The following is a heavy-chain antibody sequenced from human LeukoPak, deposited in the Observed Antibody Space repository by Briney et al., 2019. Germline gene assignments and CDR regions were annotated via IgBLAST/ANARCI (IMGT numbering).Heavy chain of an antibody. J-gene: IGHJ3*02. CDR2: IYHSGST. CDR3: ARGIPRRGYSYGFDAFDI. CDR1: GGSISSSNW. Sequence: SETLSLTCAVSGGSISSSNWWSWVRQPPGKGLEWIGEIYHSGSTNYNPSLKSRVTISVDKSKNQFSLKLSSVTAADTAVYYCARGIPRRGYSYGFDAFDIWGQGTMVTVSS. V-gene: IGHV4-4*02. D-gene: IGHD5-18*01.